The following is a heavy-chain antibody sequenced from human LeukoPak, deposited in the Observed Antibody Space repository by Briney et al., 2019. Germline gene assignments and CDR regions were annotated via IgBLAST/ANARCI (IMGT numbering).Heavy chain of an antibody. V-gene: IGHV4-59*01. CDR3: ARVREGKTSAYHPSDY. D-gene: IGHD3-22*01. J-gene: IGHJ4*02. CDR2: VYYSGSA. CDR1: GGSIQSYY. Sequence: PSETLSHIFTVSGGSIQSYYWTWIRQPPGRGLEWIGSVYYSGSANYNPSLKSRVTISVDTSKNQFSLKLSSVTAADTAVYYCARVREGKTSAYHPSDYWGPVTLVTVSS.